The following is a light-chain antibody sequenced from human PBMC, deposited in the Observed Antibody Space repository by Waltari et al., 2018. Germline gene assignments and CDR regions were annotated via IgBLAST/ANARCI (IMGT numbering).Light chain of an antibody. V-gene: IGLV2-23*02. CDR3: CSYAGSSVSV. J-gene: IGLJ3*02. CDR2: DVN. CDR1: SAYVGEYNV. Sequence: QSSLTQTLTVSGSPGQSIPIPCTGCSAYVGEYNVVSWYRQHPDEAPKLIIYDVNKRPLGVSNRFSGSKSGNTASLTISGLQAADEADYYCCSYAGSSVSVFGGGTKVTVL.